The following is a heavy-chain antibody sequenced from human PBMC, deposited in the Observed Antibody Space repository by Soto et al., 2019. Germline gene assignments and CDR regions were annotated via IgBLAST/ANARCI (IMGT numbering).Heavy chain of an antibody. D-gene: IGHD2-2*01. CDR3: PTFDCSSTSCAYFDY. J-gene: IGHJ4*01. Sequence: GESLKISCKGSGYSSTSYWIGWVRQMPGKGLEWMGIIYPGDSDTRYSPSFQGQVTISADKYISTAYLQRSSLKPSHTAMYYCPTFDCSSTSCAYFDYRRQRNLVTVSS. CDR2: IYPGDSDT. V-gene: IGHV5-51*01. CDR1: GYSSTSYW.